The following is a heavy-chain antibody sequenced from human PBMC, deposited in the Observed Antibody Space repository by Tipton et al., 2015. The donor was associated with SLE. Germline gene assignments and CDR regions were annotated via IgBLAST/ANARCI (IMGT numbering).Heavy chain of an antibody. CDR2: ISYDGSNE. Sequence: RSLRLSCTVSGFQFRSYGLHWVRQAPGKGLEWVALISYDGSNEYYGDSVRGRFTISRDNSKNTVFLQMNSLRAEDTAVYYCARSGGSQGYYYYYMDVWGKGTTVTVSS. CDR1: GFQFRSYG. J-gene: IGHJ6*03. CDR3: ARSGGSQGYYYYYMDV. V-gene: IGHV3-30*03. D-gene: IGHD1-26*01.